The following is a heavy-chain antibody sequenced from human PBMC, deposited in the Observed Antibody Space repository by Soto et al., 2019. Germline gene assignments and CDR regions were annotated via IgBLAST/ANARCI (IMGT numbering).Heavy chain of an antibody. J-gene: IGHJ4*02. CDR3: ARGGEFMRGYFNVY. CDR1: GGSISSGGYS. CDR2: MYHSGST. V-gene: IGHV4-30-2*01. D-gene: IGHD3-3*01. Sequence: SETLSLTCAVSGGSISSGGYSWCWIRQPVGKGLEWIGYMYHSGSTYYNPSLKSRETISLDSFKNQFSLKLSSVTAEDTAAYYCARGGEFMRGYFNVYRGQVTVVTVSS.